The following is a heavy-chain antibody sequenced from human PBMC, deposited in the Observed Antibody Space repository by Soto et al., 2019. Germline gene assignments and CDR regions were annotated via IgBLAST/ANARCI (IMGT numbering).Heavy chain of an antibody. Sequence: QLLQSGGGLVQPGGSLTLSCAASGFTFGTTDMSWVRQAPGEGLEWVSTIDGSGGITYYADSVKGRFTISRDNSRNTVYLQMTSLRGDATALYYCVKNSGWFNTWGQGALVTVSS. D-gene: IGHD3-10*01. CDR2: IDGSGGIT. V-gene: IGHV3-23*01. CDR3: VKNSGWFNT. J-gene: IGHJ5*02. CDR1: GFTFGTTD.